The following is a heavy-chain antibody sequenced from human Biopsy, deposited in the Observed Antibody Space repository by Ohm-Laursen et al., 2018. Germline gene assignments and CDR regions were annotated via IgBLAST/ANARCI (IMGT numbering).Heavy chain of an antibody. V-gene: IGHV1-46*01. CDR2: INPGSGDT. CDR3: ARADASTFDS. J-gene: IGHJ4*02. Sequence: ASVKVSCKASGYSFTSYYLHWVRQAPGQGLEWTGLINPGSGDTILAQKFQGRVSLTRDTSADTAYMKLTSLTSEDTATYYCARADASTFDSWGQGTLVTVSS. CDR1: GYSFTSYY.